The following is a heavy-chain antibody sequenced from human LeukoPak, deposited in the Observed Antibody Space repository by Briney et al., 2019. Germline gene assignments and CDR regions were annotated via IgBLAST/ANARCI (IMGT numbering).Heavy chain of an antibody. CDR1: GGSISSYY. CDR2: IYYSGST. V-gene: IGHV4-59*01. D-gene: IGHD2-15*01. Sequence: PSETLSLTCTVPGGSISSYYWSWIRQPPGKGLESIGYIYYSGSTNSNPSLKSRVTISVDTSKNQFSLKLSSVTAADTAVYYCARIGVGKAFDYWGQGTLVTVSS. J-gene: IGHJ4*02. CDR3: ARIGVGKAFDY.